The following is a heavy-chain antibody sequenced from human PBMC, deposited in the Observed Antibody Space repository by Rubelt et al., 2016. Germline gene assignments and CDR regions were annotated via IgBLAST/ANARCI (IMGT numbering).Heavy chain of an antibody. J-gene: IGHJ4*02. Sequence: RSLRLSCAASGFTFSDYAMHWVRQAPGKGLEWVANIKPDGSEAYYIDHRKGRFNMSRDNAKKSIYLQMNNLRVEDTAVYYCARSGGYGWDSWGQGTRVTVSS. CDR3: ARSGGYGWDS. CDR2: IKPDGSEA. D-gene: IGHD5-18*01. V-gene: IGHV3-7*01. CDR1: GFTFSDYA.